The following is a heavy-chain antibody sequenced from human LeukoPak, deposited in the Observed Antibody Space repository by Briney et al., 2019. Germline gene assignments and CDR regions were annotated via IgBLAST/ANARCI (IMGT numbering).Heavy chain of an antibody. Sequence: ESGPALVKPTQTLTLTCTFSGFSLNSPEVAVGWVRQPPGKALQWLGIIYGNDDRRYSASLDSRLTITKDTSKSQVVLTMTNVGPVDTATFFCAHLTRLDNSVGSAVLVFDIWGQGTMVTVSP. J-gene: IGHJ3*02. CDR2: IYGNDDR. CDR3: AHLTRLDNSVGSAVLVFDI. CDR1: GFSLNSPEVA. D-gene: IGHD1-1*01. V-gene: IGHV2-5*01.